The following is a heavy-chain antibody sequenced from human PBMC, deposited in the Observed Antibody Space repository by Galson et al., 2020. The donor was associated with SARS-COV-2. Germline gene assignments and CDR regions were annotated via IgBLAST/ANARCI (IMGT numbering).Heavy chain of an antibody. D-gene: IGHD3-3*01. Sequence: SETLSLTCTVSGGSISSGGYYWSWIRQHPGKGLEWIGYIYYSGSTYYNPSLKSRVTISVDTSKNQFSLKLSSVTAADTAVYYCARGATILGVVSYGMDVGGQGTTVTVSS. V-gene: IGHV4-31*03. CDR1: GGSISSGGYY. CDR3: ARGATILGVVSYGMDV. CDR2: IYYSGST. J-gene: IGHJ6*02.